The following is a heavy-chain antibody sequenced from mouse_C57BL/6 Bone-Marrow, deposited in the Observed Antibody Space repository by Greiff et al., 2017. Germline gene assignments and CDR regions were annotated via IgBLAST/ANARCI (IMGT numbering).Heavy chain of an antibody. Sequence: VQLQQPGAELVKPGASVKLSCKASGYTFTSYWMQWVKQRPGQGLGWIGEIDPSDSYTNYNQKFKGKATLTVDTSSSTAYMQLSSLTSEDSAVYYCASALYYGSTYYAMDYCCQGNAVTVSS. CDR3: ASALYYGSTYYAMDY. CDR1: GYTFTSYW. CDR2: IDPSDSYT. J-gene: IGHJ4*01. V-gene: IGHV1-50*01. D-gene: IGHD1-1*01.